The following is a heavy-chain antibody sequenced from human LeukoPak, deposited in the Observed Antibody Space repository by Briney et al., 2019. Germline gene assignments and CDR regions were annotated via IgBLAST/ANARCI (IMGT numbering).Heavy chain of an antibody. D-gene: IGHD1-1*01. CDR3: ATYINWVAGDV. J-gene: IGHJ6*02. Sequence: GGSLRLSCAASGFTFDKSWMSWVRQAPGKGLEWVANINHEGGDIQYVDSVKGRFTISRDNAKDSVYLQMDSLRAEDTAVYHCATYINWVAGDVWGQGTTVTVSS. V-gene: IGHV3-7*01. CDR1: GFTFDKSW. CDR2: INHEGGDI.